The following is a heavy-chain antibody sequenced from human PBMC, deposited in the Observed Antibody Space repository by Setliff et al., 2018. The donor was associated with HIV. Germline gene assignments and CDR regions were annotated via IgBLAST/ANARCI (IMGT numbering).Heavy chain of an antibody. Sequence: ASVKVSCKASGYSFTDYYIHWVRQAPGQGLEWMGWINPKSDGTNYAQKFQGWITMTRDTSISTAYMELSRLRSDDTAVYYCARGMDYYDSSGYYTYFDYWGQGTLVTSPQ. V-gene: IGHV1-2*04. D-gene: IGHD3-22*01. CDR3: ARGMDYYDSSGYYTYFDY. J-gene: IGHJ4*02. CDR2: INPKSDGT. CDR1: GYSFTDYY.